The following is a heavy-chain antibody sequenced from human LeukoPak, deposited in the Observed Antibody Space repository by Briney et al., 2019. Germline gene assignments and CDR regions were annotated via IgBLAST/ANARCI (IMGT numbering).Heavy chain of an antibody. CDR2: IYNSGST. Sequence: SETLSLTCTVSGGSVSSGSYYWSWIRQPPGKGLEWIAYIYNSGSTNYNPSLKSRVTISVDTSKNQFSLKLSSVTAADTAVYYCARGRITMVRGRAYYFDYWGQGTLVTVSS. V-gene: IGHV4-61*01. J-gene: IGHJ4*02. D-gene: IGHD3-10*01. CDR1: GGSVSSGSYY. CDR3: ARGRITMVRGRAYYFDY.